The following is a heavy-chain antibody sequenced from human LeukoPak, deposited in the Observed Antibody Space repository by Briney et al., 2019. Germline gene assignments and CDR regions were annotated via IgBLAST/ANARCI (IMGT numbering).Heavy chain of an antibody. Sequence: SETLSLTCTVSGGSISSYYWSCIRQPPGKEQDWLWYIYYSGSNNYNPSLKSRVAISVDTSKNQFYLKLSSVTAADTALYYCARDRDSGSSSNRYYFDCWGQGTLVTVSS. J-gene: IGHJ4*02. D-gene: IGHD1-26*01. CDR2: IYYSGSN. CDR1: GGSISSYY. V-gene: IGHV4-59*12. CDR3: ARDRDSGSSSNRYYFDC.